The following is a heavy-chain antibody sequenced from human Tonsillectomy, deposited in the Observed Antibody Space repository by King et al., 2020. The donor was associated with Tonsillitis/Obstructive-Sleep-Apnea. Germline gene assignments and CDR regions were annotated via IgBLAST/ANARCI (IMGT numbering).Heavy chain of an antibody. CDR1: GGSISSYY. CDR3: ARVVSAAIDAFDI. CDR2: IYYSGST. Sequence: VQLQESGPGLVKPSETLSLTCTVSGGSISSYYWSWIRQPPGKGLEWIGYIYYSGSTNYNPSLKSRVTISVDTSKNQFSLKLSSVTAADTAVYYCARVVSAAIDAFDIWGQGTMVTVSS. D-gene: IGHD2-2*02. J-gene: IGHJ3*02. V-gene: IGHV4-59*01.